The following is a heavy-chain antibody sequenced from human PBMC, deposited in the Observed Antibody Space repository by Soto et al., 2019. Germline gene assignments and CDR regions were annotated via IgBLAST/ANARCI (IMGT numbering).Heavy chain of an antibody. CDR2: INAGNGNT. CDR3: ARDPFSNPLLGWFDP. Sequence: GASVKVSCKASGYTFTSYAMHWVRQAPGQRLEWMGWINAGNGNTKYSQKFQGRVTITRDTSASTAYMELSSLRSEDTAVYYCARDPFSNPLLGWFDPWGQGTLVTVSS. J-gene: IGHJ5*02. D-gene: IGHD4-4*01. CDR1: GYTFTSYA. V-gene: IGHV1-3*01.